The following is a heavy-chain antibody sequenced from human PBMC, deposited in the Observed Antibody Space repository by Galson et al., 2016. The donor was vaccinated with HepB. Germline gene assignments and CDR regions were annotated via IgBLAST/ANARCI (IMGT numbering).Heavy chain of an antibody. V-gene: IGHV1-24*01. CDR3: ATEGTFWTGYYSSLYYGMDV. Sequence: SVKVSCKVSGYTLTEVSMHWVRQTPGKGLEWMGGFYPEDGEAIYAQKFQGRVRMTEDTSTDTAYLELSSLRSEDTAVYYCATEGTFWTGYYSSLYYGMDVWGQGTTVTVSS. CDR1: GYTLTEVS. CDR2: FYPEDGEA. J-gene: IGHJ6*02. D-gene: IGHD3/OR15-3a*01.